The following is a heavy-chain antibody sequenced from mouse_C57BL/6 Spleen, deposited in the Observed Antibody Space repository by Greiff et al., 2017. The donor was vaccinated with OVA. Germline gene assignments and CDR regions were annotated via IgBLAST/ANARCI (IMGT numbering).Heavy chain of an antibody. J-gene: IGHJ2*01. V-gene: IGHV1-52*01. Sequence: VQLQQSGAELVRPGSSVKLSCKASGYTFTSYWMHWVKQRPIQGLEWIGNIDPSDSDTHYNQKFKDKATLTVDKSSSTAYMQLSSLTSEDSAVNYCARGGDMVTYSGDYWGRGTTLTVSS. CDR2: IDPSDSDT. D-gene: IGHD2-2*01. CDR3: ARGGDMVTYSGDY. CDR1: GYTFTSYW.